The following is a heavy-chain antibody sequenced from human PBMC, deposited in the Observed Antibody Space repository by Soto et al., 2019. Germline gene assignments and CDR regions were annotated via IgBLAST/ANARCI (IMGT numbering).Heavy chain of an antibody. CDR3: ARQTGVIWFGELYGLSAFDI. D-gene: IGHD3-10*01. J-gene: IGHJ3*02. Sequence: SETLSLTCTVSGASIINYYWAWIRQSPGGGLESIGYVSNTATTTYNPSLKNRVTISVDASKSQFYLKLRSVTAADTAVYYCARQTGVIWFGELYGLSAFDIWGQGTMVT. V-gene: IGHV4-59*08. CDR2: VSNTATT. CDR1: GASIINYY.